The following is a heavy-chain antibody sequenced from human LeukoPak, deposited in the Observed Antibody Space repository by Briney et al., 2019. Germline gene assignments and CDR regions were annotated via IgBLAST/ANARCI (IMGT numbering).Heavy chain of an antibody. CDR3: VSSSTSYPFDY. V-gene: IGHV3-30-3*01. Sequence: SGGSLRLSCAASGFTFSSYAMHWVRQAPGKGLEWVAVISYDGSNKYYADSVKGRFTISRDNSKNTLYLQMNSLRAEDTAVYYCVSSSTSYPFDYWGQGTLVTVSS. J-gene: IGHJ4*02. D-gene: IGHD2-2*01. CDR2: ISYDGSNK. CDR1: GFTFSSYA.